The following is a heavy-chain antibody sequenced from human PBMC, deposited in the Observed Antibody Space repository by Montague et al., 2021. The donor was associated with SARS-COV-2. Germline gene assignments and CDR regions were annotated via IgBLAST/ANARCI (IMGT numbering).Heavy chain of an antibody. CDR2: ISNSGDTK. CDR3: ARAGEDYYYVSSGFLY. Sequence: SLRLSCAASGFIFSSYEMNWVRQAPGKGLEWVSYISNSGDTKYYADSAKGRFTISRDNAKNSLYLQMSSLRAEDTAVYYCARAGEDYYYVSSGFLYWGQGILVTVSS. CDR1: GFIFSSYE. D-gene: IGHD3-22*01. V-gene: IGHV3-48*03. J-gene: IGHJ4*02.